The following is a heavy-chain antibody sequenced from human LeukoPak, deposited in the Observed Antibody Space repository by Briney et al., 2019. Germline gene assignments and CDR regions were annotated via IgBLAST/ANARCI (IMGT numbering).Heavy chain of an antibody. Sequence: PSETLSLTCAVCGGSLSGYYWSWIRQPPGKGLEWIGEINHSGSTNYNPSLKSRVTISVDTSKNQFSLKLSSVTAADTAVYYCARAVYSSGWFNYWGQGTLVTVSS. CDR1: GGSLSGYY. CDR2: INHSGST. D-gene: IGHD6-19*01. J-gene: IGHJ4*02. V-gene: IGHV4-34*01. CDR3: ARAVYSSGWFNY.